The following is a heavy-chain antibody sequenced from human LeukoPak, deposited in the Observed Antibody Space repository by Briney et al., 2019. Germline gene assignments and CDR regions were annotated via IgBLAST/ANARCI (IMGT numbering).Heavy chain of an antibody. Sequence: SETLSLTCTVSGASVRSGGFYWSWIRQHPGKGLDYIGYIYNSGIFFYNPSLESRLTMSVDTSMNQFSLKLSSVTAADTAVYYCARGIGGYRFAPWGQGTLVSVSS. V-gene: IGHV4-31*03. CDR2: IYNSGIF. CDR1: GASVRSGGFY. J-gene: IGHJ5*02. CDR3: ARGIGGYRFAP. D-gene: IGHD5-18*01.